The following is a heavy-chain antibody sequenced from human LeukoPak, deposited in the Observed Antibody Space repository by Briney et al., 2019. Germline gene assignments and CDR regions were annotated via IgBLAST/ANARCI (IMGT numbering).Heavy chain of an antibody. CDR1: GYTFTGYY. V-gene: IGHV1-2*02. J-gene: IGHJ5*02. CDR2: INPNSGGT. Sequence: ASVKVSCKASGYTFTGYYMHWVRQAPGQGLEWMGWINPNSGGTNYAQKFQGRVTMTRDTSISTAYMELSRLRSDDTAVYYCARVLSTDYGNGENWFDPWGQGTLVTVSS. D-gene: IGHD4-11*01. CDR3: ARVLSTDYGNGENWFDP.